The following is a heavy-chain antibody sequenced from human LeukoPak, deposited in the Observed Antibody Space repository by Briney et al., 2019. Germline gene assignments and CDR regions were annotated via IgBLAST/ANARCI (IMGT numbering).Heavy chain of an antibody. J-gene: IGHJ4*02. CDR3: ARDSYYYDSSGYHGHFDY. V-gene: IGHV1-3*04. CDR1: GYTFTSYA. D-gene: IGHD3-22*01. Sequence: GASVKVSCKASGYTFTSYAMHWVRQAPGQRLEWMGWINTGNGNTKYSQEFQGRVTITRDTSANTAYMELRSLRSDDTAVYYCARDSYYYDSSGYHGHFDYWGQGTLVTVSS. CDR2: INTGNGNT.